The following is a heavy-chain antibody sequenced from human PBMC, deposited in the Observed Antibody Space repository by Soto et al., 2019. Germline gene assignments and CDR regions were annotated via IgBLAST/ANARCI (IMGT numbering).Heavy chain of an antibody. Sequence: SKTLSLTRVISGASVSSDIVVWPWIRPSPSRGLEWLGRTYPPSQRLNDCAVALKSRLTNTPVTSKDQFSLQLNSVTPEDTAVDYCVRGAAGTLDYWCQGTLVTAPQ. CDR1: GASVSSDIVV. J-gene: IGHJ4*02. CDR2: TYPPSQRLN. V-gene: IGHV6-1*01. D-gene: IGHD6-13*01. CDR3: VRGAAGTLDY.